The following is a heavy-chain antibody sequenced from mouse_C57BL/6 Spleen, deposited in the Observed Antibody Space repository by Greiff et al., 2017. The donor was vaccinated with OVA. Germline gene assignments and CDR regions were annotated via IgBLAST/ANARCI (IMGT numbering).Heavy chain of an antibody. CDR3: ARGGNYRH. CDR2: INPSSGYT. J-gene: IGHJ2*01. CDR1: GYTFTSYT. V-gene: IGHV1-4*01. D-gene: IGHD2-1*01. Sequence: QVQLKESGAELARPGASVKMSCKASGYTFTSYTMHWVKQRPGQGLEWIGYINPSSGYTKYNQKFKDKATLTADKSSTTAYMQLSSLTSEDSAVYYCARGGNYRHWGQGTTLTVSS.